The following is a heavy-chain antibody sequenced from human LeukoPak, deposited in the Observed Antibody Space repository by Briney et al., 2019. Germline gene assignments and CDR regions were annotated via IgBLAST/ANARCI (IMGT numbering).Heavy chain of an antibody. CDR3: ARIDYFDY. Sequence: GASAKVSCKASGYTFTGYYVHWVRQAPGQGLEWMGWINPNSGDTNYAQVFQGRVTMTSDTSISTAYMGLSRLRSDDTAVYYCARIDYFDYWGQGTLVTVSS. J-gene: IGHJ4*02. CDR1: GYTFTGYY. CDR2: INPNSGDT. V-gene: IGHV1-2*02.